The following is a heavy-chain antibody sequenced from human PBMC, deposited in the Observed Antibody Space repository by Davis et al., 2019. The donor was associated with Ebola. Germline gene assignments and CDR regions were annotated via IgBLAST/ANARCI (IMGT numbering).Heavy chain of an antibody. CDR3: ARENGDYDALRQYNWFDP. Sequence: GESLKISCAASGFTFSSYGMHWVRQAPGKGLEWVAVISYDGSNKYYVDSVKGRFTISRDNAKNSLYLQMNSLRAEDTAVYYCARENGDYDALRQYNWFDPWGQGTLVTVSS. D-gene: IGHD4-17*01. V-gene: IGHV3-30*03. CDR2: ISYDGSNK. CDR1: GFTFSSYG. J-gene: IGHJ5*02.